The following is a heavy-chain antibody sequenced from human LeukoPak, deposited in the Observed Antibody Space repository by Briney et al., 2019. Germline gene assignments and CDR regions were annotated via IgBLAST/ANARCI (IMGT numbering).Heavy chain of an antibody. CDR2: IYYSGST. Sequence: SETLSLTCTVSGGSISSYYWSWIRQPPGKGLEWIGYIYYSGSTNYNPSLKSRVTISVDTSKNQFSLKLSSVTAADTAVYYCARAAIGYSGSDLDYWGQGTLVTVSS. J-gene: IGHJ4*02. D-gene: IGHD1-26*01. V-gene: IGHV4-59*01. CDR1: GGSISSYY. CDR3: ARAAIGYSGSDLDY.